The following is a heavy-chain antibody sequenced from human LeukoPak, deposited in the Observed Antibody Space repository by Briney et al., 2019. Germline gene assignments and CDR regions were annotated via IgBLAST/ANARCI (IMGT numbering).Heavy chain of an antibody. V-gene: IGHV4-38-2*01. CDR2: IYHRGNT. CDR1: GDSISSNYY. D-gene: IGHD2-2*01. J-gene: IGHJ6*03. Sequence: SETLSLTCAVSGDSISSNYYWGWIRQPPGKVLEWIGVIYHRGNTDYNPSLQSRVTISIDTSKNEFSLKVNSVTAADTAVYYCARSVIVPAIVADYYTYMDVWGRGISVTVSS. CDR3: ARSVIVPAIVADYYTYMDV.